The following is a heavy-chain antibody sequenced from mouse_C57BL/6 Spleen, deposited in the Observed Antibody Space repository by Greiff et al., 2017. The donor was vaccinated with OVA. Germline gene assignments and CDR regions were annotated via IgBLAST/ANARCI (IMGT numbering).Heavy chain of an antibody. CDR3: ARITDYRNSNYAMDY. CDR1: GFSLSTFGMG. D-gene: IGHD2-1*01. J-gene: IGHJ4*01. CDR2: IWWDDDK. Sequence: QVTLKVSGPGILQPSQTLSLTCSFSGFSLSTFGMGVGWIRQPSGKGLEWLAHIWWDDDKYYNPALKSPHTISKDTSKNQVFLKIANVDTADTGTYYCARITDYRNSNYAMDYWGQGTSVTVSS. V-gene: IGHV8-8*01.